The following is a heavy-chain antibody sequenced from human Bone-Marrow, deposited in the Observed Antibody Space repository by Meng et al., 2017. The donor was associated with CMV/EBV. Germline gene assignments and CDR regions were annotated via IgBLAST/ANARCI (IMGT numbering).Heavy chain of an antibody. CDR2: IYPGDSDT. CDR3: ARRADSYDWFDP. D-gene: IGHD2-21*01. Sequence: GESLKISCQGSGYSFTNYWNAWVRQMPGKGLEWMGIIYPGDSDTRYNPSFQGQVTISADKSSSTAYLQWSRLKASDTAMYYCARRADSYDWFDPWGQGTLVTVSS. V-gene: IGHV5-51*01. CDR1: GYSFTNYW. J-gene: IGHJ5*02.